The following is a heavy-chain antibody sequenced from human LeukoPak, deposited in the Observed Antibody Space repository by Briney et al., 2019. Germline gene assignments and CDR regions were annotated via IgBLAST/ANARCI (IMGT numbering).Heavy chain of an antibody. J-gene: IGHJ6*04. Sequence: ASVKVSCKASGYTFTSYGISWVRRAPGQGLEWMGWISAYNGNTNYAQKLQGRATMTTDTSTSTAYMELRSLRSDDTAVYYCARGEGTKNYYGSGWYYYYYGMDVWGKGTTVTVSS. V-gene: IGHV1-18*04. CDR1: GYTFTSYG. D-gene: IGHD3-10*01. CDR3: ARGEGTKNYYGSGWYYYYYGMDV. CDR2: ISAYNGNT.